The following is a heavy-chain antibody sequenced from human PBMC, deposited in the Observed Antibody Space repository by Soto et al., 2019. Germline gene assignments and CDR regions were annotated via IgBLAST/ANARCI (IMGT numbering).Heavy chain of an antibody. J-gene: IGHJ6*03. V-gene: IGHV1-69*01. D-gene: IGHD3-10*01. CDR2: INPIFGAA. Sequence: VQLVHSGSEVNKPGSSVNVSCKASGGTFSRYAISWLRQAPGQGLEWMGGINPIFGAANYAQKFQARVTIAVDEPTSTAYMELSRLGTEDTAVDYCARELMCSGGGYYYMDVLGKGTTVTVSS. CDR1: GGTFSRYA. CDR3: ARELMCSGGGYYYMDV.